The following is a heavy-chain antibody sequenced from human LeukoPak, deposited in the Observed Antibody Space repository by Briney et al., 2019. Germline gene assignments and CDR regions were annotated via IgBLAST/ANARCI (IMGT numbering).Heavy chain of an antibody. D-gene: IGHD4-17*01. CDR2: ISSSSNYI. J-gene: IGHJ4*02. Sequence: GGSLRLSCAASGFTFSSYAMNWVRQAPGKGLEWVSCISSSSNYIYYADSVKGRFTVSRDNAKNSLYLQMNSLRAEDTAVYYCARVPANDYGDYFDYWGQGTLVTVSS. CDR1: GFTFSSYA. CDR3: ARVPANDYGDYFDY. V-gene: IGHV3-21*01.